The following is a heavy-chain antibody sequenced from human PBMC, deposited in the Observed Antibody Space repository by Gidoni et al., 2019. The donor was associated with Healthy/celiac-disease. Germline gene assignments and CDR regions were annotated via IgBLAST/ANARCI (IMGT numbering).Heavy chain of an antibody. CDR3: ARGLDYYYGMDV. CDR2: INHSGST. J-gene: IGHJ6*02. Sequence: TCAVYGGSFSGYYWSWIRQPPGKGLEWIGEINHSGSTNYNPSLKSRVTISVDTSKNQFSLKLSSVTAADTAVYYCARGLDYYYGMDVWGQGTTVTVSS. CDR1: GGSFSGYY. V-gene: IGHV4-34*01.